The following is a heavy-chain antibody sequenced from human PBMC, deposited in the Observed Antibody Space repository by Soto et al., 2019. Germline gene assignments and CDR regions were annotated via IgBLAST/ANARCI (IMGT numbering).Heavy chain of an antibody. V-gene: IGHV4-39*01. CDR2: IYYSGST. J-gene: IGHJ6*02. D-gene: IGHD6-19*01. CDR3: ARHVYSSGWYSRYYYYGMDV. Sequence: NTSETLSLTCTVSGGSISSSSYYWGWIRQPPGKGLEWIGSIYYSGSTYYNPSLKSRVTISVDTSKNQFSLKLSSVTAADTAVYYCARHVYSSGWYSRYYYYGMDVPGQGTTVTVPS. CDR1: GGSISSSSYY.